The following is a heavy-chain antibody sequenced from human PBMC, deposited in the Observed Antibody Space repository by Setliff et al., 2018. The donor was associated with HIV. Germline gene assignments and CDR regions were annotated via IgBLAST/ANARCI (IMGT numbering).Heavy chain of an antibody. V-gene: IGHV1-18*01. CDR3: TKDGLAAGARAFDI. CDR2: ISGYNGNT. CDR1: GYTFSSYG. D-gene: IGHD6-13*01. Sequence: GASVKVSCKASGYTFSSYGISWVRQAPGQGLQWVGWISGYNGNTHYAQNVQGRVTMTTDTSTNTAYMDLRSLRSDGTAVYYCTKDGLAAGARAFDIWGQGTVVTVSS. J-gene: IGHJ3*02.